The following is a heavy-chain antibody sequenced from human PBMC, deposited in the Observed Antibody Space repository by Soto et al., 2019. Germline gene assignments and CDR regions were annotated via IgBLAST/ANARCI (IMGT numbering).Heavy chain of an antibody. CDR1: GFSFNTFG. CDR2: ISDDGRNK. CDR3: AKDWGHGDYVFDN. Sequence: QVQLVESGGGVVQPGRSLRLSCAASGFSFNTFGIHWVRQAPGKGLEWVALISDDGRNKYFADSVKGRFTISRDNSNNTLYLQMNSLRAEDTAVYYCAKDWGHGDYVFDNWGQATLVIVSS. D-gene: IGHD4-17*01. V-gene: IGHV3-30*18. J-gene: IGHJ4*02.